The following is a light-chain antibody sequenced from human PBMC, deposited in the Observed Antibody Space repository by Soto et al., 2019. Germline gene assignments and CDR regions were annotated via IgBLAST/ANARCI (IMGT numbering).Light chain of an antibody. CDR1: QNVNNR. CDR3: QQYGSSSWT. V-gene: IGKV3-15*01. CDR2: GAS. Sequence: EIVMTQSPAMLSVSPGERATLSCRASQNVNNRLAWYQQKAGQPPRLLIYGASTRATGIPARFSGSGSGTEFTLTISRLEPEDFAVYYCQQYGSSSWTFGQGTKVEIK. J-gene: IGKJ1*01.